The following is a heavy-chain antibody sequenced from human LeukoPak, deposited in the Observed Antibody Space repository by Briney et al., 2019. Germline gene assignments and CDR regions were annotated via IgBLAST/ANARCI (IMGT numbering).Heavy chain of an antibody. D-gene: IGHD5-18*01. CDR1: GFTFSYYG. J-gene: IGHJ3*02. Sequence: GSLRLSCAVSGFTFSYYGMHWVRQAPGKGLEWVAVISYDGSSKYYADSVKGRFTISRDNSKNTLYLQMNSLRAEDTAVYYCARARSSYGYGDAFDIWGQGTMVTVSS. CDR3: ARARSSYGYGDAFDI. CDR2: ISYDGSSK. V-gene: IGHV3-30*19.